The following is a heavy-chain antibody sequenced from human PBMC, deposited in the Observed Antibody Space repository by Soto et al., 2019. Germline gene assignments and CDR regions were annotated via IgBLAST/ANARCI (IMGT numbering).Heavy chain of an antibody. CDR2: IYYSGST. D-gene: IGHD3-9*01. CDR1: GGSISIGTYY. V-gene: IGHV4-39*01. Sequence: PSETLAVTCTVSGGSISIGTYYWGWIPQPPGKGLEWIGSIYYSGSTYYNPSLKSRVTISVDTSKNQFSLKLSSVTAADTAVYYCALSGDFDPNWFDPWGQGTLVTVSS. J-gene: IGHJ5*02. CDR3: ALSGDFDPNWFDP.